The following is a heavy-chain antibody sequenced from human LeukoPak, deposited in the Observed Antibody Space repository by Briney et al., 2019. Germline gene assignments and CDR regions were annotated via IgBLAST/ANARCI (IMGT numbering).Heavy chain of an antibody. CDR1: GFTFSSYA. V-gene: IGHV3-30*04. J-gene: IGHJ3*02. D-gene: IGHD3-22*01. CDR2: MSYDGSNK. CDR3: ARDQPYYYDSSGPPSAFDI. Sequence: PGRSPRLSCAASGFTFSSYAMHWVRQAPGKGLEWVAVMSYDGSNKYYADSVKGRFTISRDNSKNTLYLQMNSLRAEDTAVYYCARDQPYYYDSSGPPSAFDIWGQGTMVTVSS.